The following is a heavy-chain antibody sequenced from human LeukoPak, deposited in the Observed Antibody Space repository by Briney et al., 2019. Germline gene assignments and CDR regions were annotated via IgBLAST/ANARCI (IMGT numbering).Heavy chain of an antibody. V-gene: IGHV4-59*08. CDR3: ARHPLRGGFDY. Sequence: SETLSLTCTVSGVSIADYYWSWIRQPPGKGLEWIAYIFHTGDTRYNPSLKSRITISLDTSKNRFSLKLNSVTAADTAVYYCARHPLRGGFDYWGQGTLVTVSS. CDR1: GVSIADYY. J-gene: IGHJ4*02. CDR2: IFHTGDT.